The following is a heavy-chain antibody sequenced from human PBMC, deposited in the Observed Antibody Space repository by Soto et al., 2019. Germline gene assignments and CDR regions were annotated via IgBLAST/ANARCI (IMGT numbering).Heavy chain of an antibody. CDR2: IYTSGST. D-gene: IGHD6-13*01. J-gene: IGHJ4*02. V-gene: IGHV4-59*10. CDR1: GGSFSGYY. CDR3: ARVPRGYSSSWYPYYFDY. Sequence: PSETLSLTCAVYGGSFSGYYWSWIRQPAGKGLEWIGRIYTSGSTNYNPSLKSRVTMSVDTSKNQFSLKLSSVTAADTAVYYCARVPRGYSSSWYPYYFDYWGQGTLVTVSS.